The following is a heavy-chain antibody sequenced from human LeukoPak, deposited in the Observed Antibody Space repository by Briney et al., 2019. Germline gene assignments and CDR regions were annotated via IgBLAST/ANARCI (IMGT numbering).Heavy chain of an antibody. D-gene: IGHD3-3*01. CDR3: ARAKLRFLEWLPFFDP. CDR1: GFIFSSYS. CDR2: ISSSSTYI. V-gene: IGHV3-21*01. Sequence: PGGSLRLSCAASGFIFSSYSMNWVRQAPGKGLEWVSSISSSSTYIYYADSVKGRFTISRDNAKNSLYLQMNSLRAEDTAVYYCARAKLRFLEWLPFFDPWGQGTLVTVSS. J-gene: IGHJ5*02.